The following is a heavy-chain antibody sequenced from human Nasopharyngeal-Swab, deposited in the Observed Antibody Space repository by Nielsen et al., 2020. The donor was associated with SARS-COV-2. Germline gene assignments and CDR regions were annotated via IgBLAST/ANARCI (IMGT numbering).Heavy chain of an antibody. J-gene: IGHJ4*02. D-gene: IGHD6-13*01. Sequence: SLKISCAASGFTFDDYAMHWVRQAPGKGLEWVSGISWNSGSIGYADSVRGRFTTSRDNAKNSLYLQMNSLRAEDTALYYCATSHFCAAAGISCYFDCWGQGTLVTVSS. CDR3: ATSHFCAAAGISCYFDC. V-gene: IGHV3-9*01. CDR1: GFTFDDYA. CDR2: ISWNSGSI.